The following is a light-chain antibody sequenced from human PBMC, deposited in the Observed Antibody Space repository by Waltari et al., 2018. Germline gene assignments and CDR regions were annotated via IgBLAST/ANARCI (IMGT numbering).Light chain of an antibody. CDR2: AAS. CDR3: QQTYNAPLT. V-gene: IGKV1-39*01. J-gene: IGKJ4*01. Sequence: DIQMTQSPSYLSASVGDRITITCRASQTISRFLNWYQQKPGKAPNLLIYAASTLQSGVPSRFSGSGSGTDFTLTISSLHPEDFATYYCQQTYNAPLTFGGGTEVEIK. CDR1: QTISRF.